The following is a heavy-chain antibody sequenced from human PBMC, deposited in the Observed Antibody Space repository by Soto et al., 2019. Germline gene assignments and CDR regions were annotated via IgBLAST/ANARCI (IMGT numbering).Heavy chain of an antibody. Sequence: SETLSLTCVVSGGSITACHWCWIRQFPGKGLGWIAYTAYTGNTNYNPSLKSRVTISMDTSKNQLSLKLTSVTAADTAVYLCARNMHAGLTHHYAPWRRGTLDTGSA. CDR2: TAYTGNT. J-gene: IGHJ5*02. V-gene: IGHV4-59*01. CDR3: ARNMHAGLTHHYAP. CDR1: GGSITACH. D-gene: IGHD4-17*01.